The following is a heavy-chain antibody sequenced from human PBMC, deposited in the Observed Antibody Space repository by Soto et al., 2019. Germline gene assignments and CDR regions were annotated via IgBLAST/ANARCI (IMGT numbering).Heavy chain of an antibody. CDR2: IYHSGST. CDR1: GGSISRGGYS. D-gene: IGHD3-22*01. V-gene: IGHV4-30-2*01. J-gene: IGHJ6*02. Sequence: SETLSLTCAVSGGSISRGGYSWSWIRQPPGKGLEWIGYIYHSGSTYYNPSLKSRVTISVDTSKNQFSLKLSSVTAADTAVYYCARDRGVIVVDNYSSYGIDVWGQRNAVPVSS. CDR3: ARDRGVIVVDNYSSYGIDV.